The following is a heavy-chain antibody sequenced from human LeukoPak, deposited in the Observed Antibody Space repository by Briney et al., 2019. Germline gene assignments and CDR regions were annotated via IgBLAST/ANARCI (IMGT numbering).Heavy chain of an antibody. CDR1: GFTFSSYA. CDR2: ISGSGGGT. Sequence: GGSLRLSCAASGFTFSSYAMSWVRQAPGKGLEWVSAISGSGGGTYYADSVKGRFTISRDNSKNTLYLQMNSLRAEDTALYYCAKDHRYSSGWYDFDYWGQGTLVTVSS. V-gene: IGHV3-23*01. J-gene: IGHJ4*02. CDR3: AKDHRYSSGWYDFDY. D-gene: IGHD6-19*01.